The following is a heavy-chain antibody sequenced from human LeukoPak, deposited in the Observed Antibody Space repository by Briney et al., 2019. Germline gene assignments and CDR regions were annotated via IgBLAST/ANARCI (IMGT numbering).Heavy chain of an antibody. J-gene: IGHJ4*02. V-gene: IGHV1-69*13. CDR1: GVTFSSYA. D-gene: IGHD6-6*01. Sequence: SVKVSCKASGVTFSSYAISWVRQAPGQGLEWMGGISPICGTANYAQNFQGRVTITADESTSTAYMELSSLRSDDTAVYYCARCVYSSSSSDYFAYWGQGTLVTVYS. CDR3: ARCVYSSSSSDYFAY. CDR2: ISPICGTA.